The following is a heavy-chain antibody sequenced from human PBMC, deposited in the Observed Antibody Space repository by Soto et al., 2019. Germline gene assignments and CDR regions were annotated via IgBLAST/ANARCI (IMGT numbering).Heavy chain of an antibody. V-gene: IGHV3-11*05. Sequence: QVQLVESGGGLVKPGGSLSLSCEASGFTFSTYYMSWIRQAPGKGLEWVSTITSGSTSTAYADSVKGRFTISRDDAKNSLYMQMNSLRAEDTALYYCAREYYYTMDVWGQGTTVTVSS. CDR1: GFTFSTYY. CDR2: ITSGSTST. J-gene: IGHJ6*02. CDR3: AREYYYTMDV.